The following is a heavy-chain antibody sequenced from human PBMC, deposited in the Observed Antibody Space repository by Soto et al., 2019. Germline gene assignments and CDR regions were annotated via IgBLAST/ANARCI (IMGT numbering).Heavy chain of an antibody. CDR2: ILVRGAT. CDR3: AKGAGYGDRLWLPES. V-gene: IGHV3-23*01. Sequence: PGGSLRLSCAASGFTFSKYAMLCVRQAPGKGLERVSGILVRGATSHADPVKGRFTISKDNSKDTLYLQMNSLRAEDTALYYCAKGAGYGDRLWLPESWGQGTLVTVSS. CDR1: GFTFSKYA. D-gene: IGHD4-17*01. J-gene: IGHJ5*02.